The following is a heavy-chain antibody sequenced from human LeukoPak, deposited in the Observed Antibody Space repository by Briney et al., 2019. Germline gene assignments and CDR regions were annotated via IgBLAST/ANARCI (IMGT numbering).Heavy chain of an antibody. D-gene: IGHD6-19*01. V-gene: IGHV4-31*03. CDR2: IYYSGST. CDR3: AREWVYNGAVAGTD. Sequence: SETLSLTCTVSGGSISSGGYYWSWIRQHPGTGLEWLGYIYYSGSTYYNPSLKSRVTISVDTPKNQFSLKLSSVTAADTAVYYCAREWVYNGAVAGTDWGQGTLVTVSS. CDR1: GGSISSGGYY. J-gene: IGHJ4*02.